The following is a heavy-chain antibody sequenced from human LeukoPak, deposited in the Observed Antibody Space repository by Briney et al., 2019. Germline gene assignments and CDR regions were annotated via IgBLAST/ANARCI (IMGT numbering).Heavy chain of an antibody. J-gene: IGHJ4*02. V-gene: IGHV4-30-4*08. CDR3: ARNNRGLYTYGVGYFDY. CDR2: IYYSGST. Sequence: KASETLSLTCTVSGGSISSGDYYWSWIGQPPGKGLEWIGYIYYSGSTYYNPSLKSRVTISVDTSKNQFSLKLSSVTAADTAVYYCARNNRGLYTYGVGYFDYWGQGTLVTVSS. CDR1: GGSISSGDYY. D-gene: IGHD5-18*01.